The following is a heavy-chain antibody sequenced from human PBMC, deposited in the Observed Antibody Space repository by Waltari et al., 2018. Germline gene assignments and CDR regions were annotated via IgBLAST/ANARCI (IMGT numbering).Heavy chain of an antibody. CDR1: GSNFTGYY. J-gene: IGHJ3*02. CDR2: SNPNRGGT. D-gene: IGHD2-21*02. Sequence: QVQLVQSGAEVKKPGASVKVSCKASGSNFTGYYMHWVRQAPGQGLEWKGRSNPNRGGTTYAHKFKARCTMTRDPSISTAYLELSRLRPDDTAVYYCARWVVTPCDAFDIWGQGTMVTVSS. CDR3: ARWVVTPCDAFDI. V-gene: IGHV1-2*06.